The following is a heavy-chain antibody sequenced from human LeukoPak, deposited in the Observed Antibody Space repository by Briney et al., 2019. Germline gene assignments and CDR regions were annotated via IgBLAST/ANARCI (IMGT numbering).Heavy chain of an antibody. J-gene: IGHJ6*02. V-gene: IGHV1-46*01. CDR1: GYTFTSYY. CDR2: INPSGGST. CDR3: ARGVSIEYSSSSGRHYYGMDV. D-gene: IGHD6-6*01. Sequence: ASVKVSCKASGYTFTSYYMHWVRQAPGQGLEWMGIINPSGGSTSYAQMFQGRVTMTRDTSTSTVYMELSSLRSEDTAVYYCARGVSIEYSSSSGRHYYGMDVWGQGTTVTVSS.